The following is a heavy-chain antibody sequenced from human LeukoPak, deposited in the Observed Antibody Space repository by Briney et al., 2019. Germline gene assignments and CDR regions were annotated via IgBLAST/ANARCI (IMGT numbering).Heavy chain of an antibody. J-gene: IGHJ2*01. CDR2: VHSNGNT. CDR1: GGSFTTYS. CDR3: ARRIQLWSYWHFDL. V-gene: IGHV4-4*08. D-gene: IGHD5-18*01. Sequence: PSETLSLICTVSGGSFTTYSWSWIRQPPGKGLDWIGDVHSNGNTNYNPSLKNRVTMSIDTSRDQFSLTLTSVTAADTAIFYCARRIQLWSYWHFDLWGRGTLVTVSS.